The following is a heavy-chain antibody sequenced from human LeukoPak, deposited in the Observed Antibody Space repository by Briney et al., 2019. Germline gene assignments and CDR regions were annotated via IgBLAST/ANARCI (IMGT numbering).Heavy chain of an antibody. CDR2: ISGRGDST. J-gene: IGHJ4*02. CDR1: GFTFSSFA. Sequence: AGSLRLSCAASGFTFSSFAMSWVRQAPGKGLERVSVISGRGDSTYYADSVKGRFTISRDDSKGTVYLQMNSLRAEDTAVYYCARETGDFDSWGQGTLVIVSS. D-gene: IGHD7-27*01. CDR3: ARETGDFDS. V-gene: IGHV3-23*01.